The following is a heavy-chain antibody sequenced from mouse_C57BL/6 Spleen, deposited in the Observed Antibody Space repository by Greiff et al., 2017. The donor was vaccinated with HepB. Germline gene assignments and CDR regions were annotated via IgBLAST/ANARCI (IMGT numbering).Heavy chain of an antibody. D-gene: IGHD3-3*01. Sequence: DVKLQESGPGLVKPSQSLSLTCSVTGYSITSGYYWNWIRQFPGNQLEWMGSISYDGSNNYNPSLKNRISITRDTSKNQFFLKLNSVTTEDTATYYCARGAGEYFDYWGQGTTLTVSS. CDR3: ARGAGEYFDY. CDR1: GYSITSGYY. CDR2: ISYDGSN. V-gene: IGHV3-6*01. J-gene: IGHJ2*01.